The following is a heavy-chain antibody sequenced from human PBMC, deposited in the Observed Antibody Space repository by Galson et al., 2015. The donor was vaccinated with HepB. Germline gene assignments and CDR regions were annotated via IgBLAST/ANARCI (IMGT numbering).Heavy chain of an antibody. V-gene: IGHV1-2*06. CDR3: ATGFNGDYGGY. J-gene: IGHJ4*02. Sequence: SVKVSCKASGYTFTGYNMHWVRQAPGQGLEWKGQITPKSGGTNYAQKFQGRVTMTRDTSISTAYMELSRLRSDDTAVYYCATGFNGDYGGYWGQGTLVTVSS. D-gene: IGHD4-17*01. CDR1: GYTFTGYN. CDR2: ITPKSGGT.